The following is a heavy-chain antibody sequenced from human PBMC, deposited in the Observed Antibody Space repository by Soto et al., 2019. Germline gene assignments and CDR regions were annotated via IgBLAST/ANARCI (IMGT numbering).Heavy chain of an antibody. CDR2: IYYSGST. Sequence: QLQLQESGPGLVKPSETLSLTCTVSGGSISSSSYYWGWIRQPPGKGLEWIGSIYYSGSTYYNPSLKIRVTISVDTSKNQFSLKLSSVTAADTAVYYCARHEDFWSGYIGFDYWGQGTLVTVSS. CDR3: ARHEDFWSGYIGFDY. CDR1: GGSISSSSYY. V-gene: IGHV4-39*01. J-gene: IGHJ4*02. D-gene: IGHD3-3*01.